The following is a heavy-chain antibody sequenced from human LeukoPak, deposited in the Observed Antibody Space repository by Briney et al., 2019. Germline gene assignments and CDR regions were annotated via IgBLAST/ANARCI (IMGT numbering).Heavy chain of an antibody. V-gene: IGHV3-23*01. CDR3: AKMSQYDSSGYYRWRGIDY. D-gene: IGHD3-22*01. Sequence: GGSLRLSCAASGFTFSSYAMTWVRQAPGKGLEWVSAISSSGGSTYYADSVKGRFTISRDNSKNTLYLQMNSLRAEDTAVYYCAKMSQYDSSGYYRWRGIDYWGQGTLVPVSS. J-gene: IGHJ4*02. CDR2: ISSSGGST. CDR1: GFTFSSYA.